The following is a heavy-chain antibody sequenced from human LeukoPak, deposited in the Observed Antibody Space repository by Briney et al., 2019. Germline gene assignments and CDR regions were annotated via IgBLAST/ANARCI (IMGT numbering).Heavy chain of an antibody. CDR3: ICSNPTSDY. Sequence: RGSLRLSCAASGLSISDYLMHWVRQAPGKGLVWVARINSDGSSARYADSVKGRFTISRDNAKNTLCLQMNSLRAEDTAVYYCICSNPTSDYWGQGTLVTVSS. CDR2: INSDGSSA. CDR1: GLSISDYL. J-gene: IGHJ4*02. D-gene: IGHD3-10*02. V-gene: IGHV3-74*01.